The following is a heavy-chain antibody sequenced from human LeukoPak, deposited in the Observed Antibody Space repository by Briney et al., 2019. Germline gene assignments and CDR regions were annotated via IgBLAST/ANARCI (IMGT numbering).Heavy chain of an antibody. CDR2: ITPGGIA. D-gene: IGHD3-22*01. V-gene: IGHV4-34*01. CDR1: GGSLSGYS. CDR3: ARSSRSLESSAYSFRY. J-gene: IGHJ4*02. Sequence: SETLSLTCAVNGGSLSGYSLNWIRQPPGKGLEWIGEITPGGIANSNPSLMSRVIMSVDTFKNQFSLKMTSLTAADTAVYYCARSSRSLESSAYSFRYWGQGNLVTVSP.